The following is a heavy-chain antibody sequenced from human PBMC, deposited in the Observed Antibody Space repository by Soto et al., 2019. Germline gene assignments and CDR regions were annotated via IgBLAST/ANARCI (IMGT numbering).Heavy chain of an antibody. V-gene: IGHV3-11*03. CDR2: INTISDT. CDR3: ARGHYSMDV. CDR1: GFTFSDFY. Sequence: PVGSLRLSCAASGFTFSDFYMTWIRQTPVRGLEWVAYINTISDTNYADSVRGRFTIYRDNARNSVFLQMNSLRLEDSAVYYCARGHYSMDVWGQGTTVNVSS. J-gene: IGHJ6*02.